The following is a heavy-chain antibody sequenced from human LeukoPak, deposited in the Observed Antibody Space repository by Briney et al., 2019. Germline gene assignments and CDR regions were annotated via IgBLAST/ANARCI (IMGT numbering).Heavy chain of an antibody. CDR3: AREGITMTI. CDR2: INHSGST. J-gene: IGHJ4*02. CDR1: GGSFSGYY. V-gene: IGHV4-34*01. Sequence: PSETLSLTCAVYGGSFSGYYWSWIRQPPGKGLEWIGEINHSGSTNYNPSLKGRVTISVDTSKNQFSLKLSSVTAADTAVYYCAREGITMTIWGQGTLVTVSS. D-gene: IGHD3-22*01.